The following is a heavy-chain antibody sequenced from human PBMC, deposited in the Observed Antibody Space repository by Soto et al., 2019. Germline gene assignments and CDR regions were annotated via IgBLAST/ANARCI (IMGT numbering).Heavy chain of an antibody. CDR3: VRQVPAAIRLGWFDP. CDR1: GGSISRSTYY. CDR2: IYYSGST. Sequence: ETLSHTCTVSGGSISRSTYYWGWIRQPPGKGLEWIGSIYYSGSTYYRPSLKSRVTISVDTSKNQFSLKLSSVTAADTAVYYCVRQVPAAIRLGWFDPWGQGTLVTVYS. V-gene: IGHV4-39*01. D-gene: IGHD2-2*02. J-gene: IGHJ5*02.